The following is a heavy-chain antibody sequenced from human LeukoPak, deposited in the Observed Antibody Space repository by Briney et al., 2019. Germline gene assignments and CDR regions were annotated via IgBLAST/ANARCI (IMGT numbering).Heavy chain of an antibody. CDR1: GFTFSSYW. J-gene: IGHJ4*02. V-gene: IGHV3-7*01. Sequence: GGSLRLSCAASGFTFSSYWMSWVRQAPGKGLEWVADIKEDGSDKYYVDSVKGRFTISRDDAKNSLYLQMNSLRAEDTAVYYCAKNGHYLDSWGQGTLVTVSS. D-gene: IGHD2-8*01. CDR3: AKNGHYLDS. CDR2: IKEDGSDK.